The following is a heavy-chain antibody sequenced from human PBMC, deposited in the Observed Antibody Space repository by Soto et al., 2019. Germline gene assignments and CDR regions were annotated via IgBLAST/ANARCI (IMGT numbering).Heavy chain of an antibody. CDR1: GYTFTSYA. CDR2: INAGNVNS. D-gene: IGHD6-6*01. CDR3: ARDGAARRSPGFDY. Sequence: ASVKVSCKASGYTFTSYAMHWVRQAPGQRLEWMGWINAGNVNSKYSQKFQGRVTITRDTSASTAYMELSSLRSEDTAVYYCARDGAARRSPGFDYWGQGTXXTXSS. V-gene: IGHV1-3*01. J-gene: IGHJ4*02.